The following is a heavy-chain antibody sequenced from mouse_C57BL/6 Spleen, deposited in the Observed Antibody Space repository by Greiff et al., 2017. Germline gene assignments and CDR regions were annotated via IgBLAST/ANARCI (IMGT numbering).Heavy chain of an antibody. V-gene: IGHV1-15*01. CDR2: IDPETGGT. D-gene: IGHD2-1*01. J-gene: IGHJ2*01. CDR3: HGNFYFDY. Sequence: VQLQESGAELVRPGASVTLSCKASGYTFTDYEMHWVKQTPVHGLEWIGAIDPETGGTAYNQKFKGKAILTADKSSSTAYMELRSLASEDSAVYYCHGNFYFDYWGQGTTLTVSS. CDR1: GYTFTDYE.